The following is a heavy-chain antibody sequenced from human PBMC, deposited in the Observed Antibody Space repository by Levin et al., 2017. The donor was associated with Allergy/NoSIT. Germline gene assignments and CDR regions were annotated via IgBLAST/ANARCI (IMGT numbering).Heavy chain of an antibody. V-gene: IGHV1-46*01. CDR3: VREIPSVVGATTDHYGMDV. J-gene: IGHJ6*02. CDR2: INPSGGRT. Sequence: GESLKISCKASGYTFTRYQMHWVRQAPGQGLEWMGIINPSGGRTTYAQKFQGRVTMTSDTSTSTVYMELSSLRSEDTAVYYCVREIPSVVGATTDHYGMDVWGQGTTVTVSS. CDR1: GYTFTRYQ. D-gene: IGHD1-26*01.